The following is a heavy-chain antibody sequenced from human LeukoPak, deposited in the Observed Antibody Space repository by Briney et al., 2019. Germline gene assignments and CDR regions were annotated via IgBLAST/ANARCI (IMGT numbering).Heavy chain of an antibody. Sequence: GGSLRLSCAASGFTFSSYAMHWVRQAPGKGLEWVAVISYDGSNKYYADSVKGRFTISRDSSKNTLYLQMNSLRAEDTAVYYCARDRIFGVVYYFDYWGQGTLVTVSS. V-gene: IGHV3-30-3*01. J-gene: IGHJ4*02. CDR1: GFTFSSYA. CDR3: ARDRIFGVVYYFDY. D-gene: IGHD3-3*01. CDR2: ISYDGSNK.